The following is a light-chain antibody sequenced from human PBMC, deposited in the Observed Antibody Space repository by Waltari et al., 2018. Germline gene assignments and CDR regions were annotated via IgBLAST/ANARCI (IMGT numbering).Light chain of an antibody. Sequence: QSALTQPASVSGSPGQSITVSCTGTSSDVGTYNLVSWYQQHPGKAPKLIIYGVNKRPSGCSDRLSGSKSGNTASLTISALQADDEADYYCCSSAGSSTYVVFGGGTKLTVL. CDR2: GVN. CDR3: CSSAGSSTYVV. CDR1: SSDVGTYNL. J-gene: IGLJ2*01. V-gene: IGLV2-23*02.